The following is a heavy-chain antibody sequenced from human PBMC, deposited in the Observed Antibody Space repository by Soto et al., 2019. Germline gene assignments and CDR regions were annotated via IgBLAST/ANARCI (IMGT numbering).Heavy chain of an antibody. V-gene: IGHV1-2*04. CDR3: ARGRRSRSSLPTWFDP. CDR1: GYTFTGYY. Sequence: ASVKVSCKASGYTFTGYYMHWARQAPGQGLEWMGWINPNSGGTNYAQKFQGWVTMTRDTSISTAYMELSRLRSDDTAVYYCARGRRSRSSLPTWFDPWGQGNLVTVSS. CDR2: INPNSGGT. J-gene: IGHJ5*02. D-gene: IGHD6-6*01.